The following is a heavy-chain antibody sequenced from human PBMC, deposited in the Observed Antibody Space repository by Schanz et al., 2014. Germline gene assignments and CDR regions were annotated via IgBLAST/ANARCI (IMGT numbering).Heavy chain of an antibody. J-gene: IGHJ5*01. CDR2: INSDGTTT. CDR3: SKDKQGSRSDDS. D-gene: IGHD2-15*01. Sequence: VQLVESGGGVVQPGRSLRLSCAASGFTFSTYWMHWVRQAPGKGLVWVSHINSDGTTTTYADSVKGRFIVSRDNSKNTLYLEMNRLRVDDTAVYYCSKDKQGSRSDDSWGQGTLVTVSS. CDR1: GFTFSTYW. V-gene: IGHV3-74*01.